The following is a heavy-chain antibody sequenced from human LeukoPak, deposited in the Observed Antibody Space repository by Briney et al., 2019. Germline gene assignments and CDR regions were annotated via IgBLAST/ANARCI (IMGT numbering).Heavy chain of an antibody. J-gene: IGHJ4*02. CDR3: ARGSGFIWVLGYFDY. CDR2: INHSGST. V-gene: IGHV4-34*01. D-gene: IGHD3-22*01. Sequence: SETLSLTCAVYGGSFSGYYWSWIRQPPGKGLEWIGEINHSGSTNYNPSPKSRVTISVDTSKNQFSLKLSSVTAADTAVYYCARGSGFIWVLGYFDYWGQGTLVTVSS. CDR1: GGSFSGYY.